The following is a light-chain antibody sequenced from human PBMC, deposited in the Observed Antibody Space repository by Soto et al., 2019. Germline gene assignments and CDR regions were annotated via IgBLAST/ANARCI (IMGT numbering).Light chain of an antibody. CDR2: GAF. CDR3: QYYGGYYGSSPRYT. CDR1: QNVSSNY. V-gene: IGKV3-20*01. Sequence: EIVLTQSPGTLSMSPGERATLSCRASQNVSSNYLAWYQQRPGQAPRLLMYGAFIRATGIPDRISGSGSGTDFTVTICRLEPEDFALYYCQYYGGYYGSSPRYTFGLGTKLDIK. J-gene: IGKJ2*01.